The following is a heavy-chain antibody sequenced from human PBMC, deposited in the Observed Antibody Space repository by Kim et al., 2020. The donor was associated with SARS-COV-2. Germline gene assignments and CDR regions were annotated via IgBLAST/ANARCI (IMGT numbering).Heavy chain of an antibody. CDR1: GYSFTSYW. V-gene: IGHV5-10-1*01. CDR2: IDPSDSYT. Sequence: GESLKISCKRFGYSFTSYWITWVRQMPGKGLEWMGRIDPSDSYTDYSPSFQGHVTISADKSISTAYLQWSSLRASDTAMYYCARHVRIVGATTDYFDYWGQGTLVTVSS. D-gene: IGHD1-26*01. CDR3: ARHVRIVGATTDYFDY. J-gene: IGHJ4*02.